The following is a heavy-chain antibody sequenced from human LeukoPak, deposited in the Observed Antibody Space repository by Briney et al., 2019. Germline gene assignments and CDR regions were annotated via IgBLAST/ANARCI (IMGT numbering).Heavy chain of an antibody. Sequence: GGSLRLSCAASGFTFRSYSMNWVRQAPGKGLEWVSSISRSSAYIYYADSVKGRFTISRDNAKNSLYLQMNSLRAEDTAVYYCVRELGVDHHMDVWGKGTTVTV. J-gene: IGHJ6*03. CDR3: VRELGVDHHMDV. CDR2: ISRSSAYI. D-gene: IGHD1-26*01. V-gene: IGHV3-21*01. CDR1: GFTFRSYS.